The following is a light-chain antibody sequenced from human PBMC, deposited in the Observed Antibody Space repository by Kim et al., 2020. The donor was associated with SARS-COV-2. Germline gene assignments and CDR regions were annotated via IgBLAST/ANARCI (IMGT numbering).Light chain of an antibody. V-gene: IGKV1-39*01. Sequence: DIQLTQSPSSLSASVEDRVTITCRASQSISRYLNWYQQKPGKAPHMLVYGASTLQVGVPSRFIGIGSGTDFTLTITHLQPDDFGTYYCQHAYGSPSGFGQGTRLEI. J-gene: IGKJ5*01. CDR1: QSISRY. CDR2: GAS. CDR3: QHAYGSPSG.